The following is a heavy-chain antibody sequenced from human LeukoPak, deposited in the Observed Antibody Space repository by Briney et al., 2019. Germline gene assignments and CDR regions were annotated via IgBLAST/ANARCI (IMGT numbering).Heavy chain of an antibody. D-gene: IGHD5-18*01. V-gene: IGHV4-31*03. Sequence: SETLSLTCTVSGGSISSGGYYWSWIRQHPGKGLEWIGYIYCSGSTYYNPSLKSRVTISVDTSKNQFSLKLSSVTAADTAVYYCAREVYSYGYSHFDYWGQGTLVTVSS. CDR3: AREVYSYGYSHFDY. CDR2: IYCSGST. J-gene: IGHJ4*02. CDR1: GGSISSGGYY.